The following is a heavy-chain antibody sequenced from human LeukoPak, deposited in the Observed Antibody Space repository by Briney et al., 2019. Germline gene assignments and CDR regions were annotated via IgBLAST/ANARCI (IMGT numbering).Heavy chain of an antibody. Sequence: GGSLRLSCAASGFTFSSYAMSWVRQAPGKGLEWVSGISHSGGSTYYADSVKGRFTISRDNSKNTPYLQMNSLRAEDTAVYYCGKAYSSGWYYFDSWGQGTLVTVSS. D-gene: IGHD6-19*01. J-gene: IGHJ4*02. CDR1: GFTFSSYA. V-gene: IGHV3-23*01. CDR3: GKAYSSGWYYFDS. CDR2: ISHSGGST.